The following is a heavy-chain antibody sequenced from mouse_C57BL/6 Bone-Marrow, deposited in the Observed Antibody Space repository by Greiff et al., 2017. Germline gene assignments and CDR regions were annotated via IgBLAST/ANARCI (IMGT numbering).Heavy chain of an antibody. J-gene: IGHJ3*01. V-gene: IGHV5-12*01. CDR2: ISNGGGST. D-gene: IGHD2-4*01. CDR3: ARGIYYDAWFAY. CDR1: GFTFSDYY. Sequence: EVNVVESGGGLVQPGGSLKLSCAASGFTFSDYYMYWVRQTPEKRLEWVAYISNGGGSTYYPDTVKGRFTISRDNAKNTLYLQMSRLKSEDTAMYYCARGIYYDAWFAYWGQGTLVTVSA.